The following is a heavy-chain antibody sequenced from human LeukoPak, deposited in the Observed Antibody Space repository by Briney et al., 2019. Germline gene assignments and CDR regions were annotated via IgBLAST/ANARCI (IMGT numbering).Heavy chain of an antibody. V-gene: IGHV3-53*05. J-gene: IGHJ4*02. D-gene: IGHD2-2*01. CDR2: IYSGGST. CDR3: AKDFVKTAVSSPFDY. CDR1: GFTVSSNY. Sequence: GGSLRLSCAASGFTVSSNYMSWVRQAPGKGLEWVSVIYSGGSTYYADSVEGRFTISRDNSKNTLYLQMNSLRAEDTAVYYCAKDFVKTAVSSPFDYWGQGTLVSVSP.